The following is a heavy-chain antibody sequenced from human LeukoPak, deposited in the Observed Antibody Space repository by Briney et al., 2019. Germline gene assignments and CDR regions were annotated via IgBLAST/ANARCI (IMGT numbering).Heavy chain of an antibody. D-gene: IGHD2/OR15-2a*01. J-gene: IGHJ4*02. Sequence: ASVKVSCKASGYTFTSYDINWVRQATGQGLEWVGWMNPNSGNTGYAQKFQGRVTMTRNISISTAYMELSSLRSEDTAVYYCARVSNSALDFDYWGQGTLVTVSS. CDR1: GYTFTSYD. CDR2: MNPNSGNT. V-gene: IGHV1-8*01. CDR3: ARVSNSALDFDY.